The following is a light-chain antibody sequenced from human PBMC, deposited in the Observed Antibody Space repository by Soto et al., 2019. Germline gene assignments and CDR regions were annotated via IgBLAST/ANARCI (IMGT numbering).Light chain of an antibody. V-gene: IGLV7-46*01. Sequence: AVVTQEPSLTVSPGGTVTLTCGSSTGAVTSGHYPYWFQQKPGQAPRTLIYDTSNKHSWTPALFSGSLLGGKAALTLSGAQPEDEAEYYCLLSYSGARPYWVFGGGTKLTVL. CDR3: LLSYSGARPYWV. CDR1: TGAVTSGHY. J-gene: IGLJ3*02. CDR2: DTS.